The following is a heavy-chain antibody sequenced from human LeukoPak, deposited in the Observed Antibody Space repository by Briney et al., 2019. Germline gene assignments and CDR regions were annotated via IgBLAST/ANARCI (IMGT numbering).Heavy chain of an antibody. CDR1: GYTFISYG. CDR2: INPSGGST. J-gene: IGHJ4*02. Sequence: GASVKVSCKASGYTFISYGITWVRQAPGQGLEWMGIINPSGGSTSYAQKFQGRVTMTRDTSTSTVYMELSSLRSEDTAVYYCARDGYSSTSLEYYFDYWGQGTLVTVSS. CDR3: ARDGYSSTSLEYYFDY. V-gene: IGHV1-46*01. D-gene: IGHD2-2*01.